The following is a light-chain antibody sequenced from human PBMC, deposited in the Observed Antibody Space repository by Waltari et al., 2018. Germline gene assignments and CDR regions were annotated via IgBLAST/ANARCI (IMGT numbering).Light chain of an antibody. J-gene: IGKJ2*01. CDR1: QSVDSTH. V-gene: IGKV3-20*01. CDR3: QQYGGSPMYT. CDR2: AAS. Sequence: EVVLTQSPGTLSLSPGERATLYCRASQSVDSTHLAWYQQKPGQAPRLLIYAASTRDIGIPDRFSGSGSGTDFILTISRLEPEDFAVYYCQQYGGSPMYTFGQGTKLEIK.